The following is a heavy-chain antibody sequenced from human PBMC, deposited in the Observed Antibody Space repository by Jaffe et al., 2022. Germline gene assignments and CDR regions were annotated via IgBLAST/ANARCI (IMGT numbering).Heavy chain of an antibody. CDR1: GGSINSPYY. J-gene: IGHJ5*02. V-gene: IGHV4-38-2*01. CDR3: ARTLIRGAMWWFDP. CDR2: ISHNGNT. Sequence: QVQLQESGPGLVKPSETLSLTCAVSGGSINSPYYWVWIRQPPGKGLEWIASISHNGNTYYKPSLNSRLTISLDTSENQFSLKLSSVTAADTAVYFCARTLIRGAMWWFDPWGQGTLVTVSS. D-gene: IGHD3-10*01.